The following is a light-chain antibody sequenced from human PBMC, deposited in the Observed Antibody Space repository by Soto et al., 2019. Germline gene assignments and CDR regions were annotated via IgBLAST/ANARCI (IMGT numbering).Light chain of an antibody. CDR1: RSNIGSDT. Sequence: QSVLTQPPSASGTPGQRVTISCSGSRSNIGSDTVNWYQQLPGTAPKLLIHRTNQRPSGVPGRFSGSKSGTSASLAISGLQPEDEADYHCASWDASLNGGVFGGGTKVTVL. CDR2: RTN. V-gene: IGLV1-44*01. J-gene: IGLJ3*02. CDR3: ASWDASLNGGV.